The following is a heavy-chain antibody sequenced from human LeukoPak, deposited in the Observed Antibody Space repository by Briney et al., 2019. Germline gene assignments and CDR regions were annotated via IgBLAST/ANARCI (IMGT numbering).Heavy chain of an antibody. Sequence: GGCLRLSCAPSGFSFSSYNMNWVRPAPGKGLEWVSYFSGSSSATDYADSVKGRFTISRDNAKNSLYLQTNSLRDEDTAVYYCAREYSGIDYWGEGTLVTVSS. CDR3: AREYSGIDY. CDR1: GFSFSSYN. J-gene: IGHJ4*02. D-gene: IGHD2-21*01. V-gene: IGHV3-48*02. CDR2: FSGSSSAT.